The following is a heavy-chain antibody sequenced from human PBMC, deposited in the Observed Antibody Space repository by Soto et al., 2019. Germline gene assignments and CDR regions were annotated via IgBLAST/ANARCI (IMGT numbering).Heavy chain of an antibody. V-gene: IGHV3-7*01. CDR3: ARVGQGTIFGVVIDGDNWFDP. D-gene: IGHD3-3*01. J-gene: IGHJ5*02. CDR1: GFTFSSYW. Sequence: GGSVRLSCAASGFTFSSYWMSWVRQAPGKGLEWVANIKQDGSEKYYVDSVKGRFTISRDNAKNSLYLQMNSLRAEDTAVYYCARVGQGTIFGVVIDGDNWFDPWGQGTLVTVSS. CDR2: IKQDGSEK.